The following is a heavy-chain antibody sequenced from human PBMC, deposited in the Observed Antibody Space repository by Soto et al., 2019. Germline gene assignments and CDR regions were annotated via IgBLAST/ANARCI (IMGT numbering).Heavy chain of an antibody. CDR2: VYYSGST. Sequence: PSETLSLTCTVSGGSISNYYWSWIRQPPGKGLEWIGYVYYSGSTNYNPSLKSRVTISVDTSKNQFSLKLSSVTAADTAVYYCARSPVIWFGELFGVYYYYYGMDVWVQGTTVT. CDR1: GGSISNYY. J-gene: IGHJ6*02. D-gene: IGHD3-10*01. V-gene: IGHV4-59*01. CDR3: ARSPVIWFGELFGVYYYYYGMDV.